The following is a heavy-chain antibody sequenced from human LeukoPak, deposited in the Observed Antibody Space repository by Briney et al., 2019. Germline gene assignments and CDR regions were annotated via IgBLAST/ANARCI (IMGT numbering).Heavy chain of an antibody. CDR1: GYTFTSYD. Sequence: ASVKVSCKASGYTFTSYDINWVRQATGQGLEWMGWMNPNSGNTGYAQKFQGRVTMTRNTSISTAYMELSSLRSDDTAVYYCARDDYGDPNWFDPWGQGTLVTVSS. CDR3: ARDDYGDPNWFDP. CDR2: MNPNSGNT. V-gene: IGHV1-8*01. J-gene: IGHJ5*02. D-gene: IGHD4-17*01.